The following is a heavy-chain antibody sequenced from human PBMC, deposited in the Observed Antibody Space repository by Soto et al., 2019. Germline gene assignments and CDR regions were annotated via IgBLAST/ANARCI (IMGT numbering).Heavy chain of an antibody. CDR3: AREIVTAGGNNYFDP. CDR2: VYHTGGT. J-gene: IGHJ5*02. D-gene: IGHD2-21*02. Sequence: QVQLQESGPRLVKPSGSLSLTCGVSGGTVASSHWWRWFRQSPSRGLEWIGNVYHTGGTNFNPSLQSRVTFSVDKSNNQFSLRLTSLTAADTAVYFCAREIVTAGGNNYFDPWGPGTLVTVSS. CDR1: GGTVASSHW. V-gene: IGHV4-4*02.